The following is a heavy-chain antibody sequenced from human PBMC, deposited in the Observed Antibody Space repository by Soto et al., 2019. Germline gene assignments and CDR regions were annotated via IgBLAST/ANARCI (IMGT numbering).Heavy chain of an antibody. J-gene: IGHJ6*02. V-gene: IGHV3-11*01. CDR1: GFIFSDYY. CDR2: ISSSGSTI. Sequence: QVQLVESGGGLVKPGGSLRLSCAASGFIFSDYYMSWIHQAPGKGLEWVSYISSSGSTIYYADSVKGRFTISRDNAKNSLYLQMNSLRAEDTAVYYCAREGRYCSSTSCYTGYYGMDVWGQGTTVTVSS. D-gene: IGHD2-2*02. CDR3: AREGRYCSSTSCYTGYYGMDV.